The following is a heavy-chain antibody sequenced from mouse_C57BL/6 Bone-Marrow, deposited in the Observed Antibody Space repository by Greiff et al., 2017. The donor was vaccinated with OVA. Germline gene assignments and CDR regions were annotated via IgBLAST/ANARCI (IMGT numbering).Heavy chain of an antibody. CDR1: EYEFPSHD. J-gene: IGHJ4*01. CDR3: ASLGRGYAMDY. V-gene: IGHV5-2*01. Sequence: EVKVVESGGGLVQPGESLKLSCESNEYEFPSHDMSWVRKTPEKRLELVAAINSDGGSTYYPDTMERRFIISRDNTKKTLYLQMSSLRSEDTALYYCASLGRGYAMDYWGQGTSVTVSS. CDR2: INSDGGST. D-gene: IGHD4-1*01.